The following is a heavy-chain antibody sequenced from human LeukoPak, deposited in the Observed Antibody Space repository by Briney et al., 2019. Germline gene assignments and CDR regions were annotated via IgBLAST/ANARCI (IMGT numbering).Heavy chain of an antibody. CDR3: ARDSYYYGSGSYKAPWYFDY. Sequence: SETLSLTCTVSGGSISSYYWSWIRQPPGKGLEWIGYIYYSGSTTYNTSLKSRVTISVDTSKNQFSLKLSSVTAADTAVYYCARDSYYYGSGSYKAPWYFDYWGQGTLVTVSS. CDR2: IYYSGST. CDR1: GGSISSYY. V-gene: IGHV4-59*01. D-gene: IGHD3-10*01. J-gene: IGHJ4*02.